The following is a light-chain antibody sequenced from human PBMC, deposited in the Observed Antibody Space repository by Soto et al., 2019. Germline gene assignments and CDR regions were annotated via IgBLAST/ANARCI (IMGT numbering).Light chain of an antibody. V-gene: IGLV2-14*03. CDR3: TSWTTSTTMI. J-gene: IGLJ2*01. CDR1: SSDIGAYNF. CDR2: DVN. Sequence: QSVLTQPASVSGSPGQSITISCTGTSSDIGAYNFVSWYQLHPGKAPKLMLYDVNIRPSGVSHRFSGSKSGNTASLTISGLQAEDEADYYCTSWTTSTTMIFGGGTKLTVL.